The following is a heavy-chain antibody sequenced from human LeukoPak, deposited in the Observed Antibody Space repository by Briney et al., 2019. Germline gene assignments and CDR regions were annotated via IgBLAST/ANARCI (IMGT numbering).Heavy chain of an antibody. J-gene: IGHJ3*02. CDR3: AKGGSTRPWSFDI. CDR1: GYSLINHG. V-gene: IGHV1-18*01. D-gene: IGHD2-2*01. CDR2: ISFKNGNT. Sequence: ASVKVSCAASGYSLINHGISWVRQAPGQGLEWMGWISFKNGNTNSAQKLQGRFTMTTDTSTSTAYMELMSLRSDDTAVYYCAKGGSTRPWSFDIWGQGTMVIVSS.